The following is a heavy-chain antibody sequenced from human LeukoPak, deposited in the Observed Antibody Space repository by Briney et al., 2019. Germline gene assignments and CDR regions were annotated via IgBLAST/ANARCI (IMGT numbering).Heavy chain of an antibody. CDR1: GDSVSTNSVA. CDR3: ARDRGYSGYVEY. CDR2: TSYRSKWYN. Sequence: SQTLSLTCAISGDSVSTNSVAWNWIRQSPSRGLEWLGRTSYRSKWYNDYAVSVKSRITITPDTSKNQFSLKLSSVTAADTAVYYCARDRGYSGYVEYWGQGTLVTVSS. D-gene: IGHD5-12*01. J-gene: IGHJ4*02. V-gene: IGHV6-1*01.